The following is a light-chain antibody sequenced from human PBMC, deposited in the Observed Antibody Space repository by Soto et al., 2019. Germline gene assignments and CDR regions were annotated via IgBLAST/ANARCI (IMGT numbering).Light chain of an antibody. J-gene: IGKJ2*01. CDR3: QQYGGSTMFT. V-gene: IGKV3-15*01. Sequence: EIVMTQSPATLSVSPGERATLSCRASQSITGNLTWYQQKPGQAPRLLIYDASTRATGIPARFSGSGSGTEFTLTISSLQSEDFAVYYCQQYGGSTMFTFGQGTKLEI. CDR1: QSITGN. CDR2: DAS.